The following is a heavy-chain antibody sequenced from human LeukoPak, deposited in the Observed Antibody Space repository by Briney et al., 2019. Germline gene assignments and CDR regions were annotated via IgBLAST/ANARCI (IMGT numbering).Heavy chain of an antibody. CDR3: ARDRGTTVVTALFDY. D-gene: IGHD4-23*01. Sequence: GASVKVSCKASGYTFTGYYMHWVRQAPGQGLEWMGWINPNSGGTNYAQKFQGRVTMTRDTSISTAYMELSRLRSDDTAVSYCARDRGTTVVTALFDYWGQGTLVTVSS. V-gene: IGHV1-2*02. J-gene: IGHJ4*02. CDR1: GYTFTGYY. CDR2: INPNSGGT.